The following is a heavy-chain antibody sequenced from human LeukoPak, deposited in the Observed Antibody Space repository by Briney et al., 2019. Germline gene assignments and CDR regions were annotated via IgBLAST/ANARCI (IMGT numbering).Heavy chain of an antibody. J-gene: IGHJ4*02. CDR2: IYSGGST. V-gene: IGHV3-66*01. CDR1: GFTVSSNY. D-gene: IGHD1-26*01. CDR3: ARVLGGNFDY. Sequence: GGSLRLSCAASGFTVSSNYMSWVRQAPGKGLEWVSVIYSGGSTYYADSVKSRFTITRDNSKTTLYLQMNSLRAEDTAVYYCARVLGGNFDYWGQGTLVTVSS.